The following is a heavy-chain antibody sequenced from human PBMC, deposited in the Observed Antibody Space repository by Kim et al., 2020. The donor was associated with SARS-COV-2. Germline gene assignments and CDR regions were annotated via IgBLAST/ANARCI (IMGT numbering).Heavy chain of an antibody. D-gene: IGHD3-3*01. Sequence: SLTSRVTISVDTSKNQFSLKLSSVTAADTAVYYCARGDYDFWSGYLGFDPWGQGTLVTVSS. CDR3: ARGDYDFWSGYLGFDP. V-gene: IGHV4-59*09. J-gene: IGHJ5*02.